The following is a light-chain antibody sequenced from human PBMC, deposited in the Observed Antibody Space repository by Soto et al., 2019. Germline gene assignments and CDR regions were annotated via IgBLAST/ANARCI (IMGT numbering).Light chain of an antibody. CDR1: QTINPY. V-gene: IGKV1-39*01. CDR3: QQRHRTPFT. J-gene: IGKJ3*01. CDR2: GAH. Sequence: IQMTQYHFTLSASVGDRLTIPSGASQTINPYLNWYQQKPGKAPKLLIFGAHALQTGVPSRFSGSGSGTDFTLTIGSLQPEDFATYDGQQRHRTPFTFGPGTKVDIK.